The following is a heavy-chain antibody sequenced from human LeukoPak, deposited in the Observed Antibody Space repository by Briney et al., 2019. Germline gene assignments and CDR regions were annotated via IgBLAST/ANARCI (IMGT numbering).Heavy chain of an antibody. D-gene: IGHD3-9*01. J-gene: IGHJ4*02. CDR3: AGALTGYYPYYFDY. Sequence: SCIXXPXXEVXEWVGYIYYSGSTNYKPHLKSRVPISVDTSQNQFSLKLSSVNAADTAVYYCAGALTGYYPYYFDYWGQGTLVTVSS. CDR2: IYYSGST. V-gene: IGHV4-59*08.